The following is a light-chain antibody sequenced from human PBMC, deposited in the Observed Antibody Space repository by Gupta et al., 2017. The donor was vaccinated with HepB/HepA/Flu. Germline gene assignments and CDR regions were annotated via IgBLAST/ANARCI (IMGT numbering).Light chain of an antibody. CDR1: GSNLEINT. V-gene: IGLV1-44*01. CDR3: AAWDDSLSGFWV. J-gene: IGLJ3*02. Sequence: QSVVTQPPSASGTPGQRVTISCSGSGSNLEINTVNWFQKLPGKAPKLLISGNNQRPSGVPDRFSGSRSGTSASLAISGLQPEDGGDYYCAAWDDSLSGFWVFGGGTKLTFL. CDR2: GNN.